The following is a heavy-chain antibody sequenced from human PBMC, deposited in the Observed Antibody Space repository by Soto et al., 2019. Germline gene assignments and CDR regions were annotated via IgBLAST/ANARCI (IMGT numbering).Heavy chain of an antibody. CDR1: GGSIRSYY. Sequence: PSETLSLTCTVSGGSIRSYYWSWIRQPPGKGLEWIGYIYYSGSTNYNPSLKSRVTISVDTSKKQFSLKLSSVTAADTAVYYCANSDYGDYLSTDYWGQGTLVTVSS. V-gene: IGHV4-59*08. D-gene: IGHD4-17*01. CDR3: ANSDYGDYLSTDY. CDR2: IYYSGST. J-gene: IGHJ4*02.